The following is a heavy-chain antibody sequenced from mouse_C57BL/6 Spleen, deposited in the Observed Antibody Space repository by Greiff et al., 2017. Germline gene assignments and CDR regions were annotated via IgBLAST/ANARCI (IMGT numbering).Heavy chain of an antibody. V-gene: IGHV1-54*01. J-gene: IGHJ2*01. CDR3: ARPYVTTVVAPYY. Sequence: QVQLQQSGAELVRPGTSVKVSCKASGYAFTNYLIEWVKQRPGQGLAWIGVINPGSGGTNYNEKFKGKATLTADKSSSTAYMQLSSLTSEDSAVYCCARPYVTTVVAPYYWGQGTTLTVSS. CDR1: GYAFTNYL. CDR2: INPGSGGT. D-gene: IGHD1-1*01.